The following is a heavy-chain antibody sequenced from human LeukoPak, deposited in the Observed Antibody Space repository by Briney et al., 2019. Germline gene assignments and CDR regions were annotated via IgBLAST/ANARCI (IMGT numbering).Heavy chain of an antibody. J-gene: IGHJ2*01. CDR2: ISGSGGST. V-gene: IGHV3-23*01. D-gene: IGHD6-19*01. Sequence: AGGSLRLSCAASGFTFSSYAMSWVRQAPGKGLEWVSAISGSGGSTYYADSVKGRFTISRDNSKNTLYLQMNSLRAEDTAVYYCTKVLGLSSGWSTSAGYFDLWGRGTLVTVSS. CDR3: TKVLGLSSGWSTSAGYFDL. CDR1: GFTFSSYA.